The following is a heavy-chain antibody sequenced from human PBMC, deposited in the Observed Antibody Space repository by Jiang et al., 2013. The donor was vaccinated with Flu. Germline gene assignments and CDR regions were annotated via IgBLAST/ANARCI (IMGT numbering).Heavy chain of an antibody. CDR1: GYTFTGYY. J-gene: IGHJ3*02. CDR3: ARGDHYYDGGHYGFLAWGSQKNPQPKSTDSFDI. D-gene: IGHD3-22*01. CDR2: INPNSGDT. V-gene: IGHV1-2*02. Sequence: VQLVESGAEVKKPGASVKVSCKASGYTFTGYYLHWVRQAPGQGLEWMGWINPNSGDTNTAQKFQGRVTMTRDTSIRTTYMELSRLRSDDTAVYYCARGDHYYDGGHYGFLAWGSQKNPQPKSTDSFDIWGQGTMVTVSS.